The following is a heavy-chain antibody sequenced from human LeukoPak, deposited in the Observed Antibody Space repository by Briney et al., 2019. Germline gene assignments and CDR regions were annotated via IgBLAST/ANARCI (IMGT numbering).Heavy chain of an antibody. CDR2: IKEDGSEK. Sequence: PGGSLRLSCAASGFTFKNYWMSWVRQAPGKGLEWVANIKEDGSEKYHVDSVKGRFTISRDNAKNLLYLQMNGLRAEDTALYYCARDDNWGSDYWGQGTLVTVSS. V-gene: IGHV3-7*01. CDR1: GFTFKNYW. CDR3: ARDDNWGSDY. D-gene: IGHD7-27*01. J-gene: IGHJ4*02.